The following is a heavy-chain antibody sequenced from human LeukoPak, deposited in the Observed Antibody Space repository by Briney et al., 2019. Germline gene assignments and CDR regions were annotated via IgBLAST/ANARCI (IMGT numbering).Heavy chain of an antibody. CDR1: GFTVSSNC. CDR2: IYSGGST. Sequence: GGSLRLSCAASGFTVSSNCMSWVRQAPGKGLEWVSVIYSGGSTYYADSVKGRFTISRDNSKNTLYLQMNSLRAEDTAVYYCARSGGSGSYYIGYWGQGTLVTVSS. D-gene: IGHD3-10*01. CDR3: ARSGGSGSYYIGY. V-gene: IGHV3-66*01. J-gene: IGHJ4*02.